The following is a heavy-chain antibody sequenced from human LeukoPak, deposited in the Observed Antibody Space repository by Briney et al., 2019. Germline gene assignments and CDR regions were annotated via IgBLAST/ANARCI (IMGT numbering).Heavy chain of an antibody. D-gene: IGHD6-13*01. CDR2: IYYSGST. J-gene: IGHJ4*02. CDR3: ARGADAVYSSSRFDY. CDR1: GGSISSYY. Sequence: SETLSLTCTVSGGSISSYYWSWIRQPPGKGLEWIGYIYYSGSTNYNPSLKSRVTISVDTSKNQFSLKMRSVTAADTAVYYYARGADAVYSSSRFDYWGQGTLVTVSS. V-gene: IGHV4-59*01.